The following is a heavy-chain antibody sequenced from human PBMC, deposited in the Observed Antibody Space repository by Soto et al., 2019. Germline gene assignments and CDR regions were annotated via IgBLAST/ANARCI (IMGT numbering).Heavy chain of an antibody. Sequence: QVQLVQSRAKVKKPGASVKVSCKASGYIFASYGISWVRQAPGQGLEWMGWISAYNGNTNYAQKLQGRVTMSTDTSTSIAYMELRSLRSDDTAVYYCGRSVGLSYGMDVWGQGTTVTVSS. J-gene: IGHJ6*02. CDR1: GYIFASYG. CDR3: GRSVGLSYGMDV. D-gene: IGHD1-26*01. CDR2: ISAYNGNT. V-gene: IGHV1-18*01.